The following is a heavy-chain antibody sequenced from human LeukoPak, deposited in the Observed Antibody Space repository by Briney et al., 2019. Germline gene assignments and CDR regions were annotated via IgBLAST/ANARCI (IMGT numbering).Heavy chain of an antibody. Sequence: SETLSLTCTVPGGSISSSSYYWGWIRQPPGKGLEWIGSIYHSGSTYYNPSLKSRVTISVDTSKNQFSLKLSSVTAADTAVYYCASWKFRWSAFDIWGQGTMVTVSS. D-gene: IGHD1-1*01. V-gene: IGHV4-39*07. J-gene: IGHJ3*02. CDR3: ASWKFRWSAFDI. CDR1: GGSISSSSYY. CDR2: IYHSGST.